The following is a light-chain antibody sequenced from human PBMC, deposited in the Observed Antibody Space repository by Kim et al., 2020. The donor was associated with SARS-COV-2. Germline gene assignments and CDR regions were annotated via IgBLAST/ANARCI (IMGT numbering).Light chain of an antibody. CDR2: KAS. CDR1: QSISTW. J-gene: IGKJ1*01. V-gene: IGKV1-5*03. CDR3: QQYSNLWT. Sequence: ASVGDRVTSTCRASQSISTWLAWYQQIPGKGPKLLIDKASTLESEVPSRFSGSGSGTEFTLTISSLQPDDSGTYYCQQYSNLWTFGQGTKVDIK.